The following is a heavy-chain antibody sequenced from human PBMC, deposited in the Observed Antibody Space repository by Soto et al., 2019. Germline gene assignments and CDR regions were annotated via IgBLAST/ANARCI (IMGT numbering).Heavy chain of an antibody. V-gene: IGHV1-46*01. D-gene: IGHD3-10*01. CDR3: ASDYGSGVEMDV. CDR2: FKPTGGGST. CDR1: GYTFSGYY. Sequence: GASVQVSCKPSGYTFSGYYVHWLRQSPGQGLEWMGVFKPTGGGSTSYAQRFQGRVTVTRDTSTSTVYMELGSLRFDDTAVYFCASDYGSGVEMDVWGQGTRVTVSS. J-gene: IGHJ6*02.